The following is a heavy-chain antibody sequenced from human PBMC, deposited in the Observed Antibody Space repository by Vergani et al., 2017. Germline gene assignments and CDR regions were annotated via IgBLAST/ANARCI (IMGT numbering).Heavy chain of an antibody. CDR2: IKQDGSEK. Sequence: EVQLVESGGGLVQPGGSLRLSCAASGFTFSSYWMSWVRQAPGKGLEWVANIKQDGSEKYYVDSVKGRFTISRDNAKNSLYLQMNSLRAEDTAVYYCARGTSCSSTSCYRFGYYYYYYMDVWGKXP. D-gene: IGHD2-2*01. J-gene: IGHJ6*03. V-gene: IGHV3-7*01. CDR1: GFTFSSYW. CDR3: ARGTSCSSTSCYRFGYYYYYYMDV.